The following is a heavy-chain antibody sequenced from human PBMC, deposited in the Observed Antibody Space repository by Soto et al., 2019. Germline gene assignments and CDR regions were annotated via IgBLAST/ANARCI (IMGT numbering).Heavy chain of an antibody. CDR3: ARVPVVATITGDYSYYMDV. J-gene: IGHJ6*03. Sequence: SETLSLTCTVSGGSISSGGYYRSWIRQHPGKGLEWIGYIYYSGSTYYNPSLKSRVTISVDTSKNQFSLKLSSVTAADTAVYYCARVPVVATITGDYSYYMDVWGKGTTVTVSS. CDR1: GGSISSGGYY. V-gene: IGHV4-31*03. D-gene: IGHD5-12*01. CDR2: IYYSGST.